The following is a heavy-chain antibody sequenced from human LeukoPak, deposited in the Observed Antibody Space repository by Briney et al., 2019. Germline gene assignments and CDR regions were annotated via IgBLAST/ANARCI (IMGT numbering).Heavy chain of an antibody. J-gene: IGHJ4*02. D-gene: IGHD2-2*01. CDR2: IYHSGST. V-gene: IGHV4-38-2*02. Sequence: SETLSLTCTVSGYSISSSYYWGWIRQPPGKGLEWIGSIYHSGSTYYNPSLKSRVTISVDTPKNQFSLKLSSVTAADTAVYYCARDESAAGFDYWGQGTLVTVSS. CDR3: ARDESAAGFDY. CDR1: GYSISSSYY.